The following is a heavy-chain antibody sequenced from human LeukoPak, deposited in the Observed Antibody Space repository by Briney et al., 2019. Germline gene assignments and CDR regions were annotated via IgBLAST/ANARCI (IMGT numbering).Heavy chain of an antibody. J-gene: IGHJ4*02. CDR2: ISDSGTTE. Sequence: GGSLRLSCAASGFSLSSFQMNWVRQAPGKGLEWISYISDSGTTEYYADSVKGRFTISRDNAKNTLYLQMNSLRAEDTAVYYCAKDASGDLSYFDYWGQGTLVTVSS. CDR1: GFSLSSFQ. CDR3: AKDASGDLSYFDY. V-gene: IGHV3-48*03. D-gene: IGHD2-21*02.